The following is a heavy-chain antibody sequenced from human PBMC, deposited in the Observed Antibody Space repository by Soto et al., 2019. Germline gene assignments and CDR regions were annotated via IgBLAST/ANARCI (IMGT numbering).Heavy chain of an antibody. CDR2: IYSGGST. D-gene: IGHD3-10*01. J-gene: IGHJ5*02. CDR1: GFTVSSNY. Sequence: GGSLRLSCAASGFTVSSNYMSWVRQAPGKGLEWVSVIYSGGSTYYADSVKGRFTISRHNSKNTLYLQMNSLRAEDTAVYYCARANEGYYGSGSYQLRGVWFDPWGQGTLVTVSS. V-gene: IGHV3-53*04. CDR3: ARANEGYYGSGSYQLRGVWFDP.